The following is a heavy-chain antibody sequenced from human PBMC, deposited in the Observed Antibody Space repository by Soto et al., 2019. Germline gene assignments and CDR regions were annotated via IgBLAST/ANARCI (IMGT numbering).Heavy chain of an antibody. D-gene: IGHD2-8*01. CDR3: AKDLIAGNGIWEPPDL. J-gene: IGHJ3*01. V-gene: IGHV3-23*01. Sequence: GVSLRLSCEASGFTFSDYTMNWVRQIPGKGLQWVSGIFGTGGGIQYADSVRGRFTVSRDNSKNTVYLQMDSLRVEDTAVYYCAKDLIAGNGIWEPPDLWGQGTEVTVS. CDR2: IFGTGGGI. CDR1: GFTFSDYT.